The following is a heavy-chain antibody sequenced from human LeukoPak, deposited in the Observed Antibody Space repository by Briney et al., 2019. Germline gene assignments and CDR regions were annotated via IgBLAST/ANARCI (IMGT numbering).Heavy chain of an antibody. CDR2: ISSNGGST. CDR3: AREVTAYYDFWSGSDV. J-gene: IGHJ6*04. D-gene: IGHD3-3*01. V-gene: IGHV3-64*01. CDR1: GFTFSSYA. Sequence: LTGGSLRLSCAASGFTFSSYAMHWVRQAPGKGLEYVSAISSNGGSTYYANSVKGRFTISRDNSKNTLYLQMGSLRAEDMAVYYCAREVTAYYDFWSGSDVWGKGTTVTVSS.